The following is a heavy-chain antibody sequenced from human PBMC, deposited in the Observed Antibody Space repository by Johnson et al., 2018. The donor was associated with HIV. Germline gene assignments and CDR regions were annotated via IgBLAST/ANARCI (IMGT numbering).Heavy chain of an antibody. Sequence: QMLLVESGGGVVQPGTSLRLSCVASGFTFNSYAMHWVRQAPGKGLEWLSVIWYDGSNAYYADSVKGRFTISRDNSKNTLYLHMSSLRLEDTAVYYCAKGQVARGAFDIWGQGTTVTVSS. J-gene: IGHJ3*02. CDR2: IWYDGSNA. CDR1: GFTFNSYA. V-gene: IGHV3-33*06. CDR3: AKGQVARGAFDI.